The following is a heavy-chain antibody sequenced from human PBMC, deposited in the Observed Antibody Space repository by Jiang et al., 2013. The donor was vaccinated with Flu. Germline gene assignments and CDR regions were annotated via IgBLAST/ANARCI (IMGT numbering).Heavy chain of an antibody. V-gene: IGHV3-30*18. CDR1: GFTFSSYG. CDR3: AKDREYYDSSYYFDY. J-gene: IGHJ4*02. CDR2: ISYDGSNK. Sequence: QLVESGGGVVQPGRSLRLSCAASGFTFSSYGMHWVRQAPGKGLEWVAVISYDGSNKYYADSVKGRFTISGDNSKNTLYLQMNSLRAEDTAVYYCAKDREYYDSSYYFDYWGQGTLVTVSS. D-gene: IGHD3-22*01.